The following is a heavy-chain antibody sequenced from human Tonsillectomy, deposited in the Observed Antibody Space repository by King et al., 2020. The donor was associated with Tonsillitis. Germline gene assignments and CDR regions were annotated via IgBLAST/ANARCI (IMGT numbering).Heavy chain of an antibody. J-gene: IGHJ3*02. V-gene: IGHV3-9*01. D-gene: IGHD3-22*01. CDR1: GFTFDDYA. CDR2: ISWNSGSI. Sequence: DVQLVESGGGLVQPGRSLRLSCAASGFTFDDYAMHWVRQAPGKGLEWVSGISWNSGSIGYADSVKGRFTISRDNAKNSLYLQMNSLRAEDTALYYCAKGSVSSGYYYNDAFDIWGQGTMVTVSS. CDR3: AKGSVSSGYYYNDAFDI.